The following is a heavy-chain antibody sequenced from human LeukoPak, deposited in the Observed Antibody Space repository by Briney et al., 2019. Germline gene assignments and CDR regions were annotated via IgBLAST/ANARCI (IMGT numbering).Heavy chain of an antibody. CDR1: GGPISSSSYY. D-gene: IGHD2-2*01. CDR2: IFYSGST. CDR3: ARLGYCDSSSCYLHYHYYMDV. Sequence: SETLSLTCTVSGGPISSSSYYWGWIRQPPGKGLEWTGSIFYSGSTYYNPSLKSRVTISVDTSKNQFSLKLSSVTASDTAVYYCARLGYCDSSSCYLHYHYYMDVWGKGTTVTVSS. J-gene: IGHJ6*03. V-gene: IGHV4-39*01.